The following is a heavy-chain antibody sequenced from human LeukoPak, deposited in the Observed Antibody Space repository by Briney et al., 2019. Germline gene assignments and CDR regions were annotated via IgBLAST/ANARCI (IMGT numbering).Heavy chain of an antibody. Sequence: PGGSLRLSCAASGFTFSNYWMHWVRQAPGKGLVRVSRINSDGSSTIYADSVKGRFTISRENAENTLYLQMDSLRAEDTAVYYCARERSYCSGRSCYSAIDYWGQGSLVTVSS. D-gene: IGHD2-15*01. CDR3: ARERSYCSGRSCYSAIDY. J-gene: IGHJ4*02. CDR1: GFTFSNYW. CDR2: INSDGSST. V-gene: IGHV3-74*01.